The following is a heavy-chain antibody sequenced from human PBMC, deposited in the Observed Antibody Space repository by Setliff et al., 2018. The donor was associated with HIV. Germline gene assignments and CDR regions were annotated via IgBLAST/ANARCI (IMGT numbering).Heavy chain of an antibody. V-gene: IGHV3-30*01. CDR2: ISYDESNK. D-gene: IGHD1-26*01. CDR1: GFTFSNYA. J-gene: IGHJ6*03. CDR3: ARVPNRYSGTYSYYYYMDV. Sequence: GGSLRLSCVASGFTFSNYAMHWVRQAPGKGLEWVTVISYDESNKYYGDSVKGRFTISRDNSKNTLYLQMNSLRAEDTAVHYCARVPNRYSGTYSYYYYMDVWGKGTTVTVSS.